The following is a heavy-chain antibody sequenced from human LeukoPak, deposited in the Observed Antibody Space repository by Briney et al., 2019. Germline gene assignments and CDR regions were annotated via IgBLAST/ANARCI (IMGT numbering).Heavy chain of an antibody. J-gene: IGHJ4*02. D-gene: IGHD3-3*01. Sequence: PGGCLRLSCVASGFTFSNYGMHWVRQAPGKGLGWVAVISYDGTNKYYADSVKGRVTISRDNSKNTLYLQMNSLRAEDTAVYYCAAPETGYDFWSGYPDYWGQGTLVTVSS. CDR2: ISYDGTNK. V-gene: IGHV3-30*03. CDR3: AAPETGYDFWSGYPDY. CDR1: GFTFSNYG.